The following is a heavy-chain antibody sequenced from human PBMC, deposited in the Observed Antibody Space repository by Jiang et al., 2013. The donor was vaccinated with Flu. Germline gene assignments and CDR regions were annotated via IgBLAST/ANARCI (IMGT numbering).Heavy chain of an antibody. D-gene: IGHD4-11*01. CDR1: GLTFSSFA. CDR3: GGKGAVTGLYLDYGMDV. Sequence: VQLVESGGGLKQPGGSLRLSCAASGLTFSSFAMSWVRQTPGKGLEWVSTISGGGHNTYYADSLKDRFIISRDNSKNTLYLQMYGLRGEDTAVYYCGGKGAVTGLYLDYGMDVWGQGTTVTVSS. CDR2: ISGGGHNT. J-gene: IGHJ6*02. V-gene: IGHV3-23*04.